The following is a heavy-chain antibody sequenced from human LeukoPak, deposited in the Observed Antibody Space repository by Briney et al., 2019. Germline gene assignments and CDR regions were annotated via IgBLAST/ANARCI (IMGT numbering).Heavy chain of an antibody. CDR3: AHRGHCYDFSRGYFDH. Sequence: SGPTLVKPTQTLTLTCTFSGFSLSTSGVGVGWIRQPPGKALEWLALIYWNDDKRYRPSLKSRLTITKGTSKNQVVLTMTNMDPVDTATYYCAHRGHCYDFSRGYFDHWGQGTLVTVSS. J-gene: IGHJ4*02. D-gene: IGHD3/OR15-3a*01. CDR2: IYWNDDK. CDR1: GFSLSTSGVG. V-gene: IGHV2-5*01.